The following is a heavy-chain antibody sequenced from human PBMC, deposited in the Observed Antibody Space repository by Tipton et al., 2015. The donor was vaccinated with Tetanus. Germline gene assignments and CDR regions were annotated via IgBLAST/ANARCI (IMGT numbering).Heavy chain of an antibody. J-gene: IGHJ4*02. Sequence: WIRQPPGKGLEWVANIKEDGSEMYYADSVKGRFTISRDNARNSLSVHMNSLTAEDTAVYYCARLRVYCSTACYSREDYWGQGTLVTVSS. CDR2: IKEDGSEM. CDR3: ARLRVYCSTACYSREDY. D-gene: IGHD2/OR15-2a*01. V-gene: IGHV3-7*01.